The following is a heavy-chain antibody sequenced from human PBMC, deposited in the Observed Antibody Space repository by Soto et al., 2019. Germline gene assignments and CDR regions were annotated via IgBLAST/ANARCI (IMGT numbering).Heavy chain of an antibody. CDR1: GGTFSSYA. D-gene: IGHD3-22*01. CDR3: ARVVGHYYDSSGYYFDY. V-gene: IGHV1-69*13. CDR2: IIPIFGTA. Sequence: ASVKVSCKASGGTFSSYAISWVRLAPGQGLEWMGGIIPIFGTANYAQKFQGRVTITADESTSTAYMELSSLRSEDTAVYYCARVVGHYYDSSGYYFDYWGQGTLVTVSS. J-gene: IGHJ4*02.